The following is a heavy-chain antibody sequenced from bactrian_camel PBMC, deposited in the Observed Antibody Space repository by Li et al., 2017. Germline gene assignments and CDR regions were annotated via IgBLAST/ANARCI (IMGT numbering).Heavy chain of an antibody. CDR1: GFSSADTD. CDR2: LRPDGSS. V-gene: IGHV3S60*01. J-gene: IGHJ6*01. Sequence: VQLVESGGGLVQPGGTLTLSCAASGFSSADTDMDWYRQAPGRECELVSRLRPDGSSAYGDFVKGRFTAYRDNKKNTVFLQMNSLKTEDTAVYYCAPDPPTIATMGTGYWGQGTQVTVS. CDR3: APDPPTIATMGTGY. D-gene: IGHD4*01.